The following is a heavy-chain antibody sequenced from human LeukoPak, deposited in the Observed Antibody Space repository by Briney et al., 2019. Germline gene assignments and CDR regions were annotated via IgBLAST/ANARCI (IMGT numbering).Heavy chain of an antibody. J-gene: IGHJ2*01. V-gene: IGHV4-39*07. D-gene: IGHD6-6*01. CDR3: AGARTPYPWSFDL. CDR1: VGSISSSSYY. Sequence: SETLSLTCTVSVGSISSSSYYWGWIRPPPGEGLVWFGSIYSRGRTNYSHSLKSRVTISVDTSKNQFSLKLSSVTPADTAVYSCAGARTPYPWSFDLWGRGTLVTVSS. CDR2: IYSRGRT.